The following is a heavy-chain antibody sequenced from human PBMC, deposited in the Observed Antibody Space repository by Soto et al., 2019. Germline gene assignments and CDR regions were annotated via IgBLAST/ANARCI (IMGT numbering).Heavy chain of an antibody. D-gene: IGHD3-10*01. J-gene: IGHJ6*02. V-gene: IGHV1-69*13. CDR1: GGTFSSYA. Sequence: SVKVSCKASGGTFSSYAISWERQAPGQGLEWMGGIIPIFGTANYAQKFQGRVTITADESTSTAYMELSSLRSEDTAVYYCARGLDMVRGAHLYYYGMDVWGQGTTVTVSS. CDR2: IIPIFGTA. CDR3: ARGLDMVRGAHLYYYGMDV.